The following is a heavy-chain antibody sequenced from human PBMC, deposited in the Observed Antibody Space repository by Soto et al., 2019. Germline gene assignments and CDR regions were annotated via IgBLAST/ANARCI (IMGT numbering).Heavy chain of an antibody. Sequence: PSETLSLTCTVSGGSISDYYWSWIRQPPGKGLEWIGYIYYSGSTNYNPSLKSRVIISIDTSKKQFSLKLNSVIAADTAVYYCARLALYNSSWYSDYWGQGALVTVSS. CDR3: ARLALYNSSWYSDY. D-gene: IGHD6-13*01. V-gene: IGHV4-59*08. CDR1: GGSISDYY. J-gene: IGHJ4*02. CDR2: IYYSGST.